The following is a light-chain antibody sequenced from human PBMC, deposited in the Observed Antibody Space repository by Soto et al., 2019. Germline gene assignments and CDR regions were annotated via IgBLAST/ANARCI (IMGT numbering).Light chain of an antibody. CDR2: GNS. Sequence: QSVLAQPPSVSGAPGQKVTISCTGSSSNIGAGYDLHWYQQLPGTAPKLLLYGNSNRPSGVPDRFSGSKSGTSASLAITGLQAEDEADYYCQSYASSLSAYVFGTGTKVT. V-gene: IGLV1-40*01. CDR3: QSYASSLSAYV. CDR1: SSNIGAGYD. J-gene: IGLJ1*01.